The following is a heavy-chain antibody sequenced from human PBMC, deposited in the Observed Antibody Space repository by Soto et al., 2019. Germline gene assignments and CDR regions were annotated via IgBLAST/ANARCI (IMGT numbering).Heavy chain of an antibody. Sequence: QLQLQESGPGLVKPSETLSLTCTVSGGSISSSSYYWGWLRQPPGKGLEWIGSIYYSGSTYYNPSLKSRVTISVDTSKNQFSLKLSSVTAADTAVYYCARRIVGVATMNWYFDLWGRGTLVTVSS. CDR2: IYYSGST. D-gene: IGHD5-12*01. V-gene: IGHV4-39*01. CDR1: GGSISSSSYY. CDR3: ARRIVGVATMNWYFDL. J-gene: IGHJ2*01.